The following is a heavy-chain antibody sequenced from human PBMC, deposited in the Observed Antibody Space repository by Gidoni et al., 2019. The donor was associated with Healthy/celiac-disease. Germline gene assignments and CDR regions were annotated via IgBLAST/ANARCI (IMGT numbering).Heavy chain of an antibody. V-gene: IGHV3-72*01. CDR1: GFTFSDHY. D-gene: IGHD5-18*01. Sequence: EVQLVESGGGLVQPGGSLRLSCAASGFTFSDHYMDWVRQAPGKGLEWVGRTRNKANSYTTEYAASVKGRFTISRDDSKNSLYLQMNSLKTEDTAVYYCARVGGYSYSSLDYWGQGTLVTVSS. J-gene: IGHJ4*02. CDR2: TRNKANSYTT. CDR3: ARVGGYSYSSLDY.